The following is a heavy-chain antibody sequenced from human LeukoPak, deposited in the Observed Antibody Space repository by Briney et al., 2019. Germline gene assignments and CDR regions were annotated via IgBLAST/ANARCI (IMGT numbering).Heavy chain of an antibody. CDR3: ARNGGGLDY. J-gene: IGHJ4*02. CDR1: EFTFSSYD. D-gene: IGHD3-16*01. Sequence: GGSLRLSYAASEFTFSSYDIIWVRQAPGKGLEWVSWITGSGGAVKYTDSVKGRFTISRDNTKKSVYLQMNSLRVEDTAVYYCARNGGGLDYWGQGTLVTVSS. V-gene: IGHV3-48*03. CDR2: ITGSGGAV.